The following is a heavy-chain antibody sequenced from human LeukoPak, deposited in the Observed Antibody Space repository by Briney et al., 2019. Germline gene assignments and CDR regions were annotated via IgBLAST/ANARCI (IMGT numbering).Heavy chain of an antibody. V-gene: IGHV3-23*01. D-gene: IGHD6-13*01. CDR2: ISGSGGST. J-gene: IGHJ3*02. CDR1: GFTFSSYA. CDR3: AKVLSAAAGASNAFDI. Sequence: QAGGSLRLSCAASGFTFSSYAMSWVRQAPGKGLEWVSAISGSGGSTYYADSVKGRFTISRDNSKNTLYLQMNSLRAEDTAVYYCAKVLSAAAGASNAFDIWGQGTMVTVSS.